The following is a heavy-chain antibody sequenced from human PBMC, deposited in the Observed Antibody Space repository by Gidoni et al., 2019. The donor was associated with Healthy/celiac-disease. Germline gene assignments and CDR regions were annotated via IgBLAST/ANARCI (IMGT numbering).Heavy chain of an antibody. V-gene: IGHV1-69*01. Sequence: QVQLVQSGAEVKKPGSSVKVSCTASAGTFRRYATGSVRQAPGQGLEWMGGIIPIDGTANYGQKIQGRDTITADESTSRAYMELSSLRSEDRAVYYCARVAAAARHWDYWGQGTLVTVSS. D-gene: IGHD6-13*01. CDR1: AGTFRRYA. J-gene: IGHJ4*02. CDR3: ARVAAAARHWDY. CDR2: IIPIDGTA.